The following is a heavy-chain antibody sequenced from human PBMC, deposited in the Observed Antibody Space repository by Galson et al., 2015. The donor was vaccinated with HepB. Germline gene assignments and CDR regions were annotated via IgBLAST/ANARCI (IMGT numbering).Heavy chain of an antibody. CDR2: VSGSGSGT. Sequence: SLRLSCAASGFTFSNYAMSWVRQAPGKGLEWVSAVSGSGSGTYYADSVKGRFTISRDNSKNTLFLQMNSLSAEDTAVYYCAKVLRSPNLEYYGMDVWGQGTTVTVSS. D-gene: IGHD1-1*01. CDR1: GFTFSNYA. V-gene: IGHV3-23*01. J-gene: IGHJ6*02. CDR3: AKVLRSPNLEYYGMDV.